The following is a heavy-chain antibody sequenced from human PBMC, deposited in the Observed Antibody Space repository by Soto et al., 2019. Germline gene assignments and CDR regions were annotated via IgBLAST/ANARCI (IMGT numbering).Heavy chain of an antibody. V-gene: IGHV4-59*12. D-gene: IGHD3-10*01. CDR2: MYYNGNI. Sequence: LSLTCNVSGGSIINYYWTWVRQSPEKGLEWIGYMYYNGNINYNPSLKSRVTVSVDMSKNQFSLKLSSVTAADTAVYYCARGPGGFGEFSLDYWGQGTLVTVSS. J-gene: IGHJ4*02. CDR3: ARGPGGFGEFSLDY. CDR1: GGSIINYY.